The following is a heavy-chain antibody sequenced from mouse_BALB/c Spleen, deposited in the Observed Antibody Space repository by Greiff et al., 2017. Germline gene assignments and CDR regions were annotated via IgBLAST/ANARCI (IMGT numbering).Heavy chain of an antibody. CDR3: TREVSYYYGSGYEA. CDR2: IDPETGGT. D-gene: IGHD1-1*01. J-gene: IGHJ2*01. Sequence: QVQLQQSGAELVRPGASVTLSCKASGYTFTDYEMHWVKQTPVHGLEWIGAIDPETGGTDYNQKFKGKATLTADKSSSTAYMELRSLTSEDSAVYDCTREVSYYYGSGYEAWGQGTTLTVSS. CDR1: GYTFTDYE. V-gene: IGHV1-15*01.